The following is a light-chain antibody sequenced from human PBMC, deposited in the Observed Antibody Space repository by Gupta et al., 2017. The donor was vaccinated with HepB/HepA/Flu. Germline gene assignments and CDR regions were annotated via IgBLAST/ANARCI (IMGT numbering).Light chain of an antibody. CDR1: KLGDKS. V-gene: IGLV3-1*01. CDR3: QSWDTNSYV. Sequence: SYEVTQPPSVSVSPGQTASIPCSGDKLGDKSVCWYQQKPGQSPLLVIYQDDRRPSEIPERFSGSKSGNTATLTIRGTQTLDEADYYCQSWDTNSYVFGTGTHFTVL. CDR2: QDD. J-gene: IGLJ1*01.